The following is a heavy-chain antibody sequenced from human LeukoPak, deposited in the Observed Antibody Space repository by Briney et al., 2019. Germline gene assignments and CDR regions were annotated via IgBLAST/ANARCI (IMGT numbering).Heavy chain of an antibody. Sequence: GGSLRLSCAASGFTFDDYAMHWVRQAPGKGLEWVSGISWNSGSIGYADSVKGRFTISRDNAKNSLYLQMNSLRAEDTALYYCAKVGGSGRKIDAFDIWGQGTMVTVSS. CDR3: AKVGGSGRKIDAFDI. V-gene: IGHV3-9*01. CDR2: ISWNSGSI. J-gene: IGHJ3*02. D-gene: IGHD6-25*01. CDR1: GFTFDDYA.